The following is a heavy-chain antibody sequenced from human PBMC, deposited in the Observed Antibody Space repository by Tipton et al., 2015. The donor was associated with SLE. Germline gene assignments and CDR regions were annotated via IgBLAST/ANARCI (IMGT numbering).Heavy chain of an antibody. J-gene: IGHJ4*02. D-gene: IGHD3-22*01. CDR3: ATPGGSSRYYYGY. CDR1: GFTFISYG. Sequence: SLRLSCAASGFTFISYGMHWVRQAPGKGLEWVAVIWYDGSNKYYADSVKGRFTISRDNAKNTLYLQMNSLRAEDTAVYYCATPGGSSRYYYGYWGQGTLVTVSS. V-gene: IGHV3-33*03. CDR2: IWYDGSNK.